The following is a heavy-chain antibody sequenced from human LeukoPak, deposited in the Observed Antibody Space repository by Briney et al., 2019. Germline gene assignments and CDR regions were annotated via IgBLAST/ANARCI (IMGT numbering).Heavy chain of an antibody. V-gene: IGHV2-5*02. D-gene: IGHD3-22*01. CDR2: IYWDDDR. CDR1: GFSLNTRGVG. Sequence: SGPTLVNPTQTLTLTCTFSGFSLNTRGVGVGWIRQPPGRALEWFALIYWDDDRRYSPSLKSRLTITKDTSKNEVVLTMTNMDPVDTATYYCAHRKNYYDSSVFDYWGQGTLVTVSS. J-gene: IGHJ4*02. CDR3: AHRKNYYDSSVFDY.